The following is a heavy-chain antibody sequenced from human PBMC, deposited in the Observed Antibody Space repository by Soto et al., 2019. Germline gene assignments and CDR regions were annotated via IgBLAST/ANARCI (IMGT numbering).Heavy chain of an antibody. J-gene: IGHJ6*02. CDR2: IIPIFGTA. V-gene: IGHV1-69*13. CDR3: ASAYCSSTSCYKGNYYYGMDV. CDR1: GGTFSSYA. D-gene: IGHD2-2*01. Sequence: GASVKVSCKASGGTFSSYAISWVRQAPGQGLEWMGGIIPIFGTANYAQKFQGRVTITADESTSTAYMELSSLRSEGTAVYYCASAYCSSTSCYKGNYYYGMDVCGQGTTVTVSS.